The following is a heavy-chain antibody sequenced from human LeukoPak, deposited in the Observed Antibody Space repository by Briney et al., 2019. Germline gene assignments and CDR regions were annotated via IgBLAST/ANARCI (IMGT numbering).Heavy chain of an antibody. CDR1: GYTFTSYG. D-gene: IGHD3-22*01. V-gene: IGHV1-18*01. Sequence: ASVKVSCKASGYTFTSYGISWVRQAPGQGLEWMGWISAYNGNTNYAQKLQGRVTMTTDTSTSTAYMELRSLRSDDTAVYYCARDRDITMIVAPLGYWGQGTLVTVSS. J-gene: IGHJ4*02. CDR3: ARDRDITMIVAPLGY. CDR2: ISAYNGNT.